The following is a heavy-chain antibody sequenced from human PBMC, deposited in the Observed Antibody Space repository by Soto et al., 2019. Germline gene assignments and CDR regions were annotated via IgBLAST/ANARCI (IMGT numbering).Heavy chain of an antibody. CDR2: ISGSGGST. V-gene: IGHV3-23*01. J-gene: IGHJ4*02. D-gene: IGHD1-26*01. CDR1: GFTFSSYA. CDR3: ARRGSGSYYDY. Sequence: EVQLLESGGGLVQPGGSLRLSCAASGFTFSSYAMRWVRQAAVTGLEWVSAISGSGGSTYYADSVKGRFTISRDNSKNTLYLQMNSLRAEDTAVYYCARRGSGSYYDYWGQGTLVTVSS.